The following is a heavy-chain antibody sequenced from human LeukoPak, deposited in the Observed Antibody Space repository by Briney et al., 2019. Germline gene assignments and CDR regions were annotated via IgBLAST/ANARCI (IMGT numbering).Heavy chain of an antibody. Sequence: GGSLRLSCAAAGFTFSSYAMSWVRQAPGKGLEWVSAISGSGGSTYYADSVKGRFTISRDNSKNTLYLQMNSLRAEDTAVYYCAKDELQVVYANWGQGTLVTVSS. D-gene: IGHD2-8*02. V-gene: IGHV3-23*01. J-gene: IGHJ4*02. CDR2: ISGSGGST. CDR3: AKDELQVVYAN. CDR1: GFTFSSYA.